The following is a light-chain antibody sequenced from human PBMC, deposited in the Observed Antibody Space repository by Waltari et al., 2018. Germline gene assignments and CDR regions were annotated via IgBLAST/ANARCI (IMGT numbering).Light chain of an antibody. CDR3: SSQTLDGLVL. CDR1: GSAVGASDS. Sequence: QSALTQPASVSGSPGPSITISCSRVGSAVGASDSVSWHQHHPGKAPQVIIYDVTNPPSGVSDRFSASKSANTASLTISRLQPEDEADYYCSSQTLDGLVLFGGGTRLTVL. CDR2: DVT. J-gene: IGLJ2*01. V-gene: IGLV2-14*03.